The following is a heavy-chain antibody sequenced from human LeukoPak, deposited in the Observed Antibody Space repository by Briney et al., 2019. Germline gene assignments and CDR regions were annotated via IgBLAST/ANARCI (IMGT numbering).Heavy chain of an antibody. J-gene: IGHJ4*02. CDR3: ARVQLLGNVDY. CDR2: ISYYGSNK. Sequence: GGSLRLSCAASGFTFSSYAMHWVRQAPGKGLEWVAVISYYGSNKYYADSVKGRFTISRDNSKNTLYLQMNSLRAEDTAVYYCARVQLLGNVDYWGQGTLVTVSS. V-gene: IGHV3-30-3*01. CDR1: GFTFSSYA. D-gene: IGHD5-18*01.